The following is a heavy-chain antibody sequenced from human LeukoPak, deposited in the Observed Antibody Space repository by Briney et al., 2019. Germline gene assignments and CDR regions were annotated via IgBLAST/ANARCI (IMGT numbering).Heavy chain of an antibody. CDR2: ISSGSNYI. CDR3: ARDLRL. CDR1: GFTFSNYN. J-gene: IGHJ4*02. V-gene: IGHV3-21*01. Sequence: PGGSLRLSCAASGFTFSNYNMNWVRQAPGKGLEWVSSISSGSNYIYYADSVKGRFTISRDNAKSSLYLQMNSLRADDAAVYYCARDLRLWGQGTLVTVSS.